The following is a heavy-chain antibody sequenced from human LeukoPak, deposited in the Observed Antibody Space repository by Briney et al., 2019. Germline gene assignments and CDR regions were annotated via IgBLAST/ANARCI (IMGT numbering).Heavy chain of an antibody. Sequence: SQTLSLTCTVSGGSISSGDYYWSWIRQPPGKGLEWIGYIYYSGSTYYNPSLKSRVTISVDTSKNQFSLKLSSVTAADTAVYYCARDRWNDRMIDYWGQGTLVTVSS. CDR3: ARDRWNDRMIDY. J-gene: IGHJ4*02. V-gene: IGHV4-30-4*01. CDR1: GGSISSGDYY. CDR2: IYYSGST. D-gene: IGHD1-1*01.